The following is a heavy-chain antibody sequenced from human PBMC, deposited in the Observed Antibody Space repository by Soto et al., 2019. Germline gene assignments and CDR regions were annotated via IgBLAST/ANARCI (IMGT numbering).Heavy chain of an antibody. V-gene: IGHV5-10-1*01. Sequence: GESLKISCKGSGFIFTSYWITWVRQMPGKGLEWMGRTDPSDSYTIYSPSFQGHVTISAVKSISTAYLQWSSLKASDTAMYYCARFVGTGGYYSYGLDVWGQGTTVTVSS. D-gene: IGHD3-10*01. CDR1: GFIFTSYW. CDR2: TDPSDSYT. CDR3: ARFVGTGGYYSYGLDV. J-gene: IGHJ6*02.